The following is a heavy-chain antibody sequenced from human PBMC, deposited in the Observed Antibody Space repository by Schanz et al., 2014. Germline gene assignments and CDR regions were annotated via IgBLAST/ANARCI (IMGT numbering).Heavy chain of an antibody. D-gene: IGHD4-17*01. J-gene: IGHJ4*02. CDR1: GFTFSDSW. Sequence: EVQLVESGGGLVQPGGSLRLSCAASGFTFSDSWMHWVRQAPGKGLVWVSRTSNDVSFTTFADSVKGRFTISRDNAKNTLYLQMNSLRAEDTAVYYCVRDTDYHFDYWGQGTLVTVSS. V-gene: IGHV3-74*01. CDR3: VRDTDYHFDY. CDR2: TSNDVSFT.